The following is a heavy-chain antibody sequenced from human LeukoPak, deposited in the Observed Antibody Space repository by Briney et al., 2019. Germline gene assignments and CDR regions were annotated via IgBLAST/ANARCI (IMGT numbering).Heavy chain of an antibody. CDR1: GFTFSSYW. CDR2: IKQDGSEK. Sequence: PGGSLRLSCAASGFTFSSYWMSWVRQAPGKGLEWVANIKQDGSEKYYVDSVKGRFTISRDNAKNSLYLQMNSLRAEDTAVYYCARVQGDIAAAFDYWGQGTLVTVSS. J-gene: IGHJ4*02. V-gene: IGHV3-7*01. CDR3: ARVQGDIAAAFDY. D-gene: IGHD6-13*01.